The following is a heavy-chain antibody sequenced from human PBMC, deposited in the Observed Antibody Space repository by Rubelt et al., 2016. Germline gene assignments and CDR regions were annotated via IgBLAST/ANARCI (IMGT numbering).Heavy chain of an antibody. V-gene: IGHV3-74*01. CDR3: VRGSSGWKGVDY. J-gene: IGHJ4*02. Sequence: GFTLNNYWMHWVRQAPGKWLVCVSEIKYDGSATNYADSVKGRFTISRDSAMSTLYLQMNSLRVEDTAVYYCVRGSSGWKGVDYWGQGTLVTVSS. CDR2: IKYDGSAT. CDR1: GFTLNNYW. D-gene: IGHD6-19*01.